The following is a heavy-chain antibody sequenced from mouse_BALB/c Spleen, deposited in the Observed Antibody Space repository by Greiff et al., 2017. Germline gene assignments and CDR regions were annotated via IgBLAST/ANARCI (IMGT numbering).Heavy chain of an antibody. CDR1: GYTFTSYW. CDR3: TRGGSYGSSPFAY. D-gene: IGHD1-1*01. J-gene: IGHJ3*01. V-gene: IGHV1S22*01. Sequence: LQQPGSELVRPGASVKLSCKASGYTFTSYWMHWVKQRHGQGLEWIGNIYPGSGSTNYDEKFKSKGTLTVDTSSSTAYMHLSSLTSEDSAVYYCTRGGSYGSSPFAYWGQGTLVTVSA. CDR2: IYPGSGST.